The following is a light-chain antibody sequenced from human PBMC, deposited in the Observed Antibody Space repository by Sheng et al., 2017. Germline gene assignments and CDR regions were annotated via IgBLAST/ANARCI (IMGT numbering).Light chain of an antibody. V-gene: IGKV3-20*01. CDR1: QSVSSSS. Sequence: EIVLTQSPATLSLSPGERATLSCRASQSVSSSSLAWYQQRPGQSPRLLVSGVSNRAIGIPDRFSGSGSGTDFTLTISRLEPEDFAVYYCLQYGVSLYSFGQGTKLEIK. CDR3: LQYGVSLYS. CDR2: GVS. J-gene: IGKJ2*01.